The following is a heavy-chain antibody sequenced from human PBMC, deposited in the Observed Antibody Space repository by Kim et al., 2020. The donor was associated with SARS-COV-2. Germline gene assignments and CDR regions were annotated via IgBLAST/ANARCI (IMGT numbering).Heavy chain of an antibody. Sequence: GGSLRLSCAASGFTFSSYGMHWVRQAPGKGLEWVAVISYDGSNKYYADSVKGRFTISRDNSKNTLYLQMNSLRAEDTAVYYCAKDDSNRLYSSSWYVLDYWGQGTLVTVSS. CDR2: ISYDGSNK. CDR1: GFTFSSYG. D-gene: IGHD6-13*01. J-gene: IGHJ4*02. V-gene: IGHV3-30*18. CDR3: AKDDSNRLYSSSWYVLDY.